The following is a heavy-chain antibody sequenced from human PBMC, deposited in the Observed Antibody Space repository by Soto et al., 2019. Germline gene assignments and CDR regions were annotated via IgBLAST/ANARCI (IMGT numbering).Heavy chain of an antibody. CDR1: GFTFSNAW. J-gene: IGHJ4*02. Sequence: GGSLRLSCAASGFTFSNAWMNWVRQAPGKGLERVSAISGSGGSTYYADTVKGRFTISRDNSKNTLYLQMNSLRAEDTAVYYCAKAWGGDYYDSSGSETLYYFDYWGQGTLVTVSS. D-gene: IGHD3-22*01. CDR2: ISGSGGST. V-gene: IGHV3-23*01. CDR3: AKAWGGDYYDSSGSETLYYFDY.